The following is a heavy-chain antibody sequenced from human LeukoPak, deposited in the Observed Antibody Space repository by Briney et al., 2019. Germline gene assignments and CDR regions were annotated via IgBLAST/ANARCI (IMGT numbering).Heavy chain of an antibody. V-gene: IGHV3-23*01. CDR2: LRGDGET. J-gene: IGHJ4*02. Sequence: PGGSLRLSCVASGFIFRDYAMSWVRQAPAGGLEWVSSLRGDGETFYTDSMKGRFTLSRDHSRNTVYLQLSNLRVEDTAVYYCAKASWVSSADAVLWGQGTLVTVSP. D-gene: IGHD3-16*01. CDR1: GFIFRDYA. CDR3: AKASWVSSADAVL.